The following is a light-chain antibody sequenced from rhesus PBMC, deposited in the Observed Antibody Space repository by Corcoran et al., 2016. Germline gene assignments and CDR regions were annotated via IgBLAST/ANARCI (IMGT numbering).Light chain of an antibody. Sequence: EIVMTQSPATLSLSPGERATLSCRASQSVSINLAWYQHKPGQAPRLLMSYASNRSTGIPDRFSGSGSGTDFTMTISSLEPEDVGIYYCQQYNNWKTFGQGTKVEIK. CDR2: YAS. CDR1: QSVSIN. CDR3: QQYNNWKT. V-gene: IGKV3-35*01. J-gene: IGKJ1*01.